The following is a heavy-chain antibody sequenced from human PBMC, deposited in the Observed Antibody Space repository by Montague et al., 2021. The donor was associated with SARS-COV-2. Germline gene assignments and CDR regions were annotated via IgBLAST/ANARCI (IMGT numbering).Heavy chain of an antibody. CDR2: IYPAGNT. CDR3: ARSQMLYGDFDY. Sequence: SLRLSCAVSGLTVSDNYMSWVRLAPGRAPEWVSVIYPAGNTFYADSVKGRFTISRDKSKNTLSLQMDSLRGDDTAVYYCARSQMLYGDFDYWGQGILATVSS. D-gene: IGHD2-8*01. J-gene: IGHJ4*02. V-gene: IGHV3-53*01. CDR1: GLTVSDNY.